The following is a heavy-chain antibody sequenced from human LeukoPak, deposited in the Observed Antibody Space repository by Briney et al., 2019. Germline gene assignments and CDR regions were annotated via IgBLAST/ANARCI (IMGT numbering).Heavy chain of an antibody. CDR3: ARDRPTSYGSGSYYGY. Sequence: GASVKVSCKASGGTFSSYAISWVRQAPGQGLEWMGGIIPIFGTANYAQKFQGRVTITADESTSTAYMELSSLRSEDTAVYYCARDRPTSYGSGSYYGYWGQGTLVTVSS. CDR1: GGTFSSYA. V-gene: IGHV1-69*13. CDR2: IIPIFGTA. D-gene: IGHD3-10*01. J-gene: IGHJ4*02.